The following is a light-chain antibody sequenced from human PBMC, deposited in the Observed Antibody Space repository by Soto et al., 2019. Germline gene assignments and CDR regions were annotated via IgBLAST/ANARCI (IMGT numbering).Light chain of an antibody. J-gene: IGKJ1*01. CDR1: ESVGGH. V-gene: IGKV1-5*03. CDR2: EAS. CDR3: QQYNNWPS. Sequence: IQMTQSPNTLSASVGDSVSFTCRASESVGGHLAWYQQKPGNAPKLLIYEASALESGVPSRFSGSGYGTEFTLTINGLLPEDSVTYYCQQYNNWPSFGQGTKVDI.